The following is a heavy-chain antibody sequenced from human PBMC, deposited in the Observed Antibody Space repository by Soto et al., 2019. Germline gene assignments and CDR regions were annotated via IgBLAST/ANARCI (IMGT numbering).Heavy chain of an antibody. CDR1: GFTFRNYD. CDR2: ISAAGDP. Sequence: EVQLVESGGGLVQPGGSLRLSCEASGFTFRNYDMHWVPRGTGKGLEWVSGISAAGDPDYADSVEARFTISRENAQNSFFLQMNSLRVGDTAVYYCARTDRDFYGLDVWGQGTTVIVSS. CDR3: ARTDRDFYGLDV. J-gene: IGHJ6*02. V-gene: IGHV3-13*05.